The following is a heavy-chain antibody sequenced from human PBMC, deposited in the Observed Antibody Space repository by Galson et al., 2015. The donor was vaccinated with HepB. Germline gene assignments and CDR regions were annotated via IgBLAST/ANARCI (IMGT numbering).Heavy chain of an antibody. D-gene: IGHD1/OR15-1a*01. CDR3: AKDLWEQRSSFDY. J-gene: IGHJ4*02. V-gene: IGHV3-23*01. CDR1: GFTFSSYA. Sequence: SLRLSCAASGFTFSSYAMSWVRQAPGKGLEWVSAISGSGGSTYYADPVKGRFTITRDNSKNTLYLQMNSLRAEDTAVYYCAKDLWEQRSSFDYWGQGTLVTVSS. CDR2: ISGSGGST.